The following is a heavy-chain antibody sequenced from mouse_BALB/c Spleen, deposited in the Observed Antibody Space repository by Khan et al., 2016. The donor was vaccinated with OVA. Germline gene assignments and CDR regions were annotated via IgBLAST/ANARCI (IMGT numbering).Heavy chain of an antibody. CDR3: ARGNWQSYYFDY. CDR1: GYTFTNYV. D-gene: IGHD4-1*01. CDR2: INPYNGGI. Sequence: VQLQQPGPELVKPGASVKMSCKASGYTFTNYVLHWVKQKPGQGLEWIGYINPYNGGIKYNEKFKGKATLASVKSSITAYMELSSLTSEDSAVYYCARGNWQSYYFDYWGQGTTLTLSS. V-gene: IGHV1S136*01. J-gene: IGHJ2*01.